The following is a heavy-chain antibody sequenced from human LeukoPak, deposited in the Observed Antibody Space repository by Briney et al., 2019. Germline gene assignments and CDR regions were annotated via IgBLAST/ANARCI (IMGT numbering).Heavy chain of an antibody. CDR3: GRQGYTASHYFLDF. D-gene: IGHD1-26*01. J-gene: IGHJ4*02. CDR1: SGSIDSYF. Sequence: SETLSLTCTVPSGSIDSYFWGWVRQPPGKGLEWIGRIYTTGTTHCNPSLKSRVTMSVDTSTNQFSLHLRSMTAADTAVYYCGRQGYTASHYFLDFWSQGTLVAVS. V-gene: IGHV4-4*07. CDR2: IYTTGTT.